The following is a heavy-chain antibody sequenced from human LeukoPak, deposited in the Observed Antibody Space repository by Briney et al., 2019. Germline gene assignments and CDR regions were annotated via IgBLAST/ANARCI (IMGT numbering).Heavy chain of an antibody. V-gene: IGHV1-3*01. D-gene: IGHD3-10*01. CDR3: ATVLGRITMVRDPLDY. Sequence: GASVKVSCKASGYTFTSFAMHWVRQAPGQRLEWMGWINAGNGNTKYSQKFQGRVTMTEDTSTDTAYMELSSLRSEDTAVYYCATVLGRITMVRDPLDYWGQGTLVTVSS. CDR2: INAGNGNT. J-gene: IGHJ4*02. CDR1: GYTFTSFA.